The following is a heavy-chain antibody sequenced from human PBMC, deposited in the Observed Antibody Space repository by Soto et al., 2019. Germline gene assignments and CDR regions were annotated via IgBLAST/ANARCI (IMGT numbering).Heavy chain of an antibody. V-gene: IGHV1-2*02. CDR2: INPKGGRT. D-gene: IGHD6-25*01. Sequence: QVPLVQSGAEVKKPGASVKVSCKASGNIFTDYYMHWVRQAPGQGLEWLGWINPKGGRTHFAQKSQARDAMTWYTYIRTGYTHLSSLTSDDTAVYFCGSGRGRCPGGDYWGQGTQVTVSS. CDR3: GSGRGRCPGGDY. J-gene: IGHJ4*02. CDR1: GNIFTDYY.